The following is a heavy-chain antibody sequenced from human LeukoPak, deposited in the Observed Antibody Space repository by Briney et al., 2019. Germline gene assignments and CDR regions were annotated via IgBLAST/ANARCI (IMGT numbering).Heavy chain of an antibody. V-gene: IGHV4-59*01. Sequence: PSETLSLTCTVPGGSISSYYWSWIRQPPGKGLEWIGYIYYSGSTNYNPSLKSRVTISVDTSKNQFSLKLSSVTAADTAVYYCARMVNPVVAATAPLYYYGMDVWGQGTTVTVSS. CDR3: ARMVNPVVAATAPLYYYGMDV. D-gene: IGHD2-15*01. CDR2: IYYSGST. J-gene: IGHJ6*02. CDR1: GGSISSYY.